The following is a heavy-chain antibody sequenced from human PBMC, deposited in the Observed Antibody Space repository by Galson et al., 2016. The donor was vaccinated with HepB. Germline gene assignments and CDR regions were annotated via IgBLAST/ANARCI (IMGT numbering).Heavy chain of an antibody. V-gene: IGHV3-23*01. CDR1: GFAFGSYA. D-gene: IGHD5-12*01. CDR2: ISASGGGT. J-gene: IGHJ4*02. CDR3: AKDLWLRERSGPGPFDN. Sequence: SMRLSCAASGFAFGSYAMNWVRQAPGKGPEWISGISASGGGTKYAEYMEGRFTISRDNSKDTLYLQMNNLRADDTAVYYWAKDLWLRERSGPGPFDNWGQGTLVTVSS.